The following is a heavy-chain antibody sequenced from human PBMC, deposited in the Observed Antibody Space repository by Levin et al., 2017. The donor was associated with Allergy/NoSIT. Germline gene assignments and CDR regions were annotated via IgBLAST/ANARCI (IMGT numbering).Heavy chain of an antibody. V-gene: IGHV3-33*01. Sequence: PGGSLRLSCAASGFTFSSYGMHWVRQAPGKGLEWVAVIWYDGSNKYYADSVKGRFTISRDNSKNTLYLQMNSLRAEDTAVYYCARADYGDWDAYWGQGTLVTVSS. CDR2: IWYDGSNK. J-gene: IGHJ4*02. D-gene: IGHD4-17*01. CDR1: GFTFSSYG. CDR3: ARADYGDWDAY.